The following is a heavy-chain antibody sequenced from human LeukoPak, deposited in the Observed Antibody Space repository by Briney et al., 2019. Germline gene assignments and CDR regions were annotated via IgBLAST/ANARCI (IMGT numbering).Heavy chain of an antibody. Sequence: PSQTLSLTCTVSGGSISSGGYYWSWIRQPPGKGLEWIGYIYHSGSTYYNPSLKSRVTISVDRSKNQFSLKLSSVTAADTAVYYCARVALVGGLLDYWGQGTLVTVSS. D-gene: IGHD3-10*01. J-gene: IGHJ4*02. CDR1: GGSISSGGYY. V-gene: IGHV4-30-2*01. CDR2: IYHSGST. CDR3: ARVALVGGLLDY.